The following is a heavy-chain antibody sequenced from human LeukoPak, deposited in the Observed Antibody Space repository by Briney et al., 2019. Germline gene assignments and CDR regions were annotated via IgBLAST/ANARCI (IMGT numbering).Heavy chain of an antibody. CDR1: GFTFSSYW. J-gene: IGHJ4*02. CDR3: ARKNDYGDFHFDY. CDR2: IKQDGSEK. V-gene: IGHV3-7*04. D-gene: IGHD4-17*01. Sequence: WGSLSLSCAASGFTFSSYWMSWVRQAPGKGLEWVADIKQDGSEKYYVDSVKGRFTISRDNAKNSLYLQMNSLRAEDTAVYYCARKNDYGDFHFDYWGQGTMVTVSS.